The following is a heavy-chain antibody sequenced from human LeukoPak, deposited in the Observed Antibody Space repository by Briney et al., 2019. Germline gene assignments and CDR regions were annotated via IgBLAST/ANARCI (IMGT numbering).Heavy chain of an antibody. Sequence: GGSLRLSCAVSGFTFSKLWMSWFRQAPGRGLEWVANIHPEGNEKYHVESVKGRFTISRDNVKNLLFLQMNGLRVEDTAVYYCARGDDFSGDHWGQGTLVTVSS. CDR3: ARGDDFSGDH. V-gene: IGHV3-7*04. CDR1: GFTFSKLW. CDR2: IHPEGNEK. J-gene: IGHJ4*02. D-gene: IGHD1-1*01.